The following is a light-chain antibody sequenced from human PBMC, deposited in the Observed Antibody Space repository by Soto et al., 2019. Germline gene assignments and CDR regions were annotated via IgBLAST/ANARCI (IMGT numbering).Light chain of an antibody. CDR2: QVT. V-gene: IGLV2-14*01. J-gene: IGLJ1*01. Sequence: QSALTQPASVSGSPGQSITISCTGTSSDFDIYKYVSWYQQHPGKAPKLMIYQVTNRPSGVSNRFSGSTSGNTASLTISGLQAEDEADYYCCSYTSSINYVFGTGTKLTGL. CDR3: CSYTSSINYV. CDR1: SSDFDIYKY.